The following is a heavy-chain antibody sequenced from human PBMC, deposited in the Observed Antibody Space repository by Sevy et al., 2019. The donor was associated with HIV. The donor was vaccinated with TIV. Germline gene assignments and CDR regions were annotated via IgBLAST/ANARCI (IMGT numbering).Heavy chain of an antibody. CDR1: GFSFDDYT. J-gene: IGHJ4*02. D-gene: IGHD6-13*01. CDR3: ARGTTWYGLDDY. V-gene: IGHV3-9*01. CDR2: ISWNGNTI. Sequence: GGSLRLSCAASGFSFDDYTMHWVRQAPGKGLEWVSGISWNGNTIVYAAFVKGRFTISRDSAKNSLYLQMNSLRTEDTAFYYCARGTTWYGLDDYWGQGTLVTVSS.